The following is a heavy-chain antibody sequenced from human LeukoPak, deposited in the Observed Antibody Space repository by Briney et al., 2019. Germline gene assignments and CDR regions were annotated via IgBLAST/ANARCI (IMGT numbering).Heavy chain of an antibody. V-gene: IGHV1-8*01. D-gene: IGHD2-2*01. CDR3: ARVRSPGSPTYYMDV. J-gene: IGHJ6*03. CDR2: MNPNSGNT. Sequence: GASVKVSCKASGYTFTSYDINWVRQATGQGLEWMGWMNPNSGNTGYAQKFQGRVTMTRNTSISTAYMELSSLRTEDTAVYYCARVRSPGSPTYYMDVWGKGTTVAVSS. CDR1: GYTFTSYD.